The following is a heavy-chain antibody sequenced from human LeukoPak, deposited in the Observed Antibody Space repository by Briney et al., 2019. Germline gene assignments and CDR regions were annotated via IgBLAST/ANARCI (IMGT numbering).Heavy chain of an antibody. CDR2: ISSRSSYI. CDR3: ARDRADPDYGDYVFAY. V-gene: IGHV3-21*01. CDR1: GFTFSSYA. J-gene: IGHJ4*02. Sequence: GGSLRLSCAASGFTFSSYAMSWVRQAPGRGLEWVSSISSRSSYIYYADSLKGRFTISRDNAKNSLYLNIHSLRAEDTAVYYCARDRADPDYGDYVFAYWGQGTLVTVSS. D-gene: IGHD4-17*01.